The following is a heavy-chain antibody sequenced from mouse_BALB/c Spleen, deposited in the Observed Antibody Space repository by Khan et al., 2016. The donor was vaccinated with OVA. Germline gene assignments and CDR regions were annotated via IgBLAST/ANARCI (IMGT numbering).Heavy chain of an antibody. Sequence: EVELVESGGGLVKPGGSLKLSCVASGFTFSSFVMSWVRQTPEKRLEWVATISSAGTYTYYPDSVKGRFTISRDNAKNTMYQQMNSLRSEDTAMYYCANGNYGWFAYWGQGTLVTVSA. CDR3: ANGNYGWFAY. J-gene: IGHJ3*01. D-gene: IGHD2-1*01. CDR1: GFTFSSFV. CDR2: ISSAGTYT. V-gene: IGHV5-9-1*01.